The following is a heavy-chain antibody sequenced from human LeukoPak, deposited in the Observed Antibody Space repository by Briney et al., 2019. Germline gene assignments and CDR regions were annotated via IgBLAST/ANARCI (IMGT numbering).Heavy chain of an antibody. CDR1: GGSIRSAGYY. CDR2: IYYSGST. Sequence: PSQTLSLTCTVSGGSIRSAGYYWSWIRQHPGKGLEWIGYIYYSGSTYYNPSLKSRVTISVDTSKNQFSLELTSVTAADTAVFYCARGWGYGDRNWFDPWGQGTLVTVSS. J-gene: IGHJ5*02. D-gene: IGHD4-17*01. V-gene: IGHV4-31*03. CDR3: ARGWGYGDRNWFDP.